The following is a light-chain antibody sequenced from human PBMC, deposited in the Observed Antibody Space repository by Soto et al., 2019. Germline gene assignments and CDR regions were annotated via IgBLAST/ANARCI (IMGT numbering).Light chain of an antibody. CDR3: QQYYSTPWT. CDR1: QSVLYSSNNKNY. J-gene: IGKJ1*01. V-gene: IGKV4-1*01. Sequence: DIVMTQSPDSLAVSLGERATINCKSSQSVLYSSNNKNYLAWYQQKPGQPPKLLIYSASTRESGVPDRFSGSGSGTDFNLTISSLQAEDVAVYYCQQYYSTPWTFGQGTKVEIK. CDR2: SAS.